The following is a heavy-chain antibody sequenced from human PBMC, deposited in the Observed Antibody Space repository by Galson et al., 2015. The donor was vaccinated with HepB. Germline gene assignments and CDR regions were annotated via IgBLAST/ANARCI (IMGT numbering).Heavy chain of an antibody. J-gene: IGHJ4*02. CDR1: GFTFSNYA. CDR2: ISYDGSNK. CDR3: ARDGPDFSITIFGVVTYYFDY. D-gene: IGHD3-3*01. Sequence: SLRLSCAASGFTFSNYAMHWVRQAPGKGLEWVAVISYDGSNKYYADSVKGRFTISRDNSKNTLYLQMNSLRAEDTAVYYCARDGPDFSITIFGVVTYYFDYWGQGTLVTVSS. V-gene: IGHV3-30-3*01.